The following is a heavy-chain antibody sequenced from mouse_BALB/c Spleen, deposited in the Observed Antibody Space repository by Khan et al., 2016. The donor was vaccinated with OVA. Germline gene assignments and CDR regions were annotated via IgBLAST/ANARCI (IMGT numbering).Heavy chain of an antibody. CDR2: ISTYNGDA. CDR3: ARGGKFAY. J-gene: IGHJ3*01. Sequence: QVQLQESGAELVRPGVSVKISCKGSGYTFTDYAMHWVKQSHEKGLEWIGVISTYNGDADYGQKFKGKATMTADRSSSTAYMELARLTYEDSAIYYSARGGKFAYWGQGTLVTVSA. D-gene: IGHD1-1*02. CDR1: GYTFTDYA. V-gene: IGHV1S137*01.